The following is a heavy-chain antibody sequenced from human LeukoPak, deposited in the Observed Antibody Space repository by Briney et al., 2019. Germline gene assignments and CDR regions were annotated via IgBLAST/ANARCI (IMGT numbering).Heavy chain of an antibody. V-gene: IGHV1-8*03. J-gene: IGHJ6*03. CDR1: GYTSTSYD. D-gene: IGHD3-9*01. CDR2: MNPNSGNT. Sequence: ASVKVSCKASGYTSTSYDINWVRQATGQGLEWMGWMNPNSGNTGYAQKFQGRVTITRNTSISTAYMELSSLRSEDTAVYYCARVSWYFEGYYYYYMDVWGKGTTVTVSS. CDR3: ARVSWYFEGYYYYYMDV.